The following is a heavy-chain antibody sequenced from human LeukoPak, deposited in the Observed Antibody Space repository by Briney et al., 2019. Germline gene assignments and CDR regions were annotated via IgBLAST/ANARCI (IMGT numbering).Heavy chain of an antibody. D-gene: IGHD6-13*01. V-gene: IGHV3-7*01. CDR1: GFTFSNAW. CDR3: ARDPQDSSSWYFDY. CDR2: IKQDGGEK. Sequence: PGGSLRLSCAASGFTFSNAWMSWVRQAPGKGLEWVANIKQDGGEKYYVDSVKGRFTISRDNAKNSLYLQMNSLRAEDTAVYYCARDPQDSSSWYFDYWGQGTLVTVSS. J-gene: IGHJ4*02.